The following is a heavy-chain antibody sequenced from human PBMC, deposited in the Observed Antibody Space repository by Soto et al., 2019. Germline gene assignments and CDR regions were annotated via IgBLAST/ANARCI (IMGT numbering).Heavy chain of an antibody. CDR3: AKESPLYCGSGSCAFDS. V-gene: IGHV3-23*01. Sequence: GGSLRISCAASGYTFHNFAMSWVRQAPGKGLEWVSGLSGSGGSTYYADSVKGRFTISRDNSKNTLFLQMDSLRAEDTALYFCAKESPLYCGSGSCAFDSWGQGTLVTVS. CDR1: GYTFHNFA. CDR2: LSGSGGST. D-gene: IGHD2-15*01. J-gene: IGHJ4*02.